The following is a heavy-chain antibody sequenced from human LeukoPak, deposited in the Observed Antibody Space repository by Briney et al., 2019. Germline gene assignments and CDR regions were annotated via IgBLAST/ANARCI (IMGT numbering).Heavy chain of an antibody. V-gene: IGHV4-34*01. CDR1: GGSFSGYY. D-gene: IGHD5-18*01. CDR3: ARGDPWIQLWLGDLGYFDY. Sequence: SETLSPTCAVYGGSFSGYYWSWIRQPPGKGLEWIGEINHSGSTNYNPSLKSRVTISVDTSKNQFSLKLSSVTAADTAVYYCARGDPWIQLWLGDLGYFDYWGQGTLVTVSS. CDR2: INHSGST. J-gene: IGHJ4*02.